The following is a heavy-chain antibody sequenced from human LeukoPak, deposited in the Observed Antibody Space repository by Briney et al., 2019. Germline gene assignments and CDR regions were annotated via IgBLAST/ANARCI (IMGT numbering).Heavy chain of an antibody. CDR3: ARDYGGATDY. J-gene: IGHJ4*02. V-gene: IGHV1-46*01. D-gene: IGHD1-26*01. CDR2: INPSGGST. CDR1: GYTYTSYY. Sequence: GASVKDSCKASGYTYTSYYMHWVRQAPGQGLEWMGIINPSGGSTSYAQKFQGRVTMTRDTSTSTVYMELSSLRSEDTAVYYCARDYGGATDYWGQGTLVTVSS.